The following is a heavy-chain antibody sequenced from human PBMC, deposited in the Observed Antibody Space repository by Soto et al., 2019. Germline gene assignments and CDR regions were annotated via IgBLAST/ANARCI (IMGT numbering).Heavy chain of an antibody. J-gene: IGHJ4*02. CDR1: GFTFDDYA. D-gene: IGHD2-21*01. CDR2: ISCDGGST. Sequence: GGSLRLSCAASGFTFDDYAMHWVRQAPGKGLEWVSLISCDGGSTYYADSVKGRFTISRDNSKNSLYLQMNSLRAEDTALYYVAKYKARNRDFRGYFDYWGQGTLVTVSS. V-gene: IGHV3-43D*03. CDR3: AKYKARNRDFRGYFDY.